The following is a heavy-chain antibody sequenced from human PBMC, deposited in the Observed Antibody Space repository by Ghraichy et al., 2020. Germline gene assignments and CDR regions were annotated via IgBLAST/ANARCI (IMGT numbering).Heavy chain of an antibody. CDR3: ARDLSYYSDDH. V-gene: IGHV3-33*01. Sequence: LSLTCAASGFTFSSHGMHWVRQAPGKGLEWVAVIWSGGNKKQYADSVKGRFTISRDDSEETLHLQMNSLRVEDTAVYYCARDLSYYSDDHWGQGTLVXVSS. D-gene: IGHD1-26*01. J-gene: IGHJ4*02. CDR2: IWSGGNKK. CDR1: GFTFSSHG.